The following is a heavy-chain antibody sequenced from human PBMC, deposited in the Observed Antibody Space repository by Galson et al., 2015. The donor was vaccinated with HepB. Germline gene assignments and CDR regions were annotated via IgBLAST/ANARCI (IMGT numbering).Heavy chain of an antibody. Sequence: QSGAEVKKPGESLKISCKGSGYSFTSYWIGWVRQMPGKGLEWMGIIYPGDSDTRYSPSFQGQVTISADKSISTAYLQWSSLKASDTAMYYCAISGCSSTSCYAGGGYFDYWGQGTLVTVSS. CDR3: AISGCSSTSCYAGGGYFDY. J-gene: IGHJ4*02. D-gene: IGHD2-2*01. CDR1: GYSFTSYW. CDR2: IYPGDSDT. V-gene: IGHV5-51*03.